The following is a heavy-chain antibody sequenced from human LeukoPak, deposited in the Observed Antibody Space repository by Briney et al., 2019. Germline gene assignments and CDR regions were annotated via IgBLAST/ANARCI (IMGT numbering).Heavy chain of an antibody. J-gene: IGHJ4*02. V-gene: IGHV3-7*01. CDR2: IKQEGSEK. CDR1: GSSVSAYW. CDR3: AREWQGGIAAAGTRIEGDY. D-gene: IGHD6-13*01. Sequence: GGSLRLSCAVSGSSVSAYWMTWVRQAPGKGLEWVANIKQEGSEKNYVDTVKGRFTISRDNAENALFLQMNSLRVEDTAVYYCAREWQGGIAAAGTRIEGDYWGQGNLVAASS.